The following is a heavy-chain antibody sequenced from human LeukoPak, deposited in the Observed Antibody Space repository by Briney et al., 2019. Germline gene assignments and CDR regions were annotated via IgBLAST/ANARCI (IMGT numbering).Heavy chain of an antibody. CDR3: AGGSPNL. J-gene: IGHJ5*02. CDR1: GFTFSSYD. D-gene: IGHD2-15*01. CDR2: ISYDGSNK. V-gene: IGHV3-30*12. Sequence: PGGSRRLSCAASGFTFSSYDMHWVRQAPGKGLEWVAVISYDGSNKYYADSVKGRFTISRDNAKNSLYLQMNSLRAEDTAVYYCAGGSPNLWGQGTLVTVSS.